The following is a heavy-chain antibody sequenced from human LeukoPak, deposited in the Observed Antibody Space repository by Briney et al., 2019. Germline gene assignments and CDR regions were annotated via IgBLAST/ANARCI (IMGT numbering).Heavy chain of an antibody. D-gene: IGHD3-22*01. V-gene: IGHV4-59*08. CDR1: GGSISSYY. CDR2: IYNSGST. Sequence: KTSETLSLTCTVSGGSISSYYWSWIRQPPGKGLEWIGYIYNSGSTNYNPSLKSRVTISVDTSKNQFSLKLSSVTAADTAVYYCARTLYDSSGSPFDYWGQGTLVTVSS. CDR3: ARTLYDSSGSPFDY. J-gene: IGHJ4*02.